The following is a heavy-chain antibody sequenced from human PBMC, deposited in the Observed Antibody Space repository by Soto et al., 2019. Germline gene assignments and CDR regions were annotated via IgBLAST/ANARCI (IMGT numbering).Heavy chain of an antibody. D-gene: IGHD3-10*01. Sequence: SETLSLTCAVSGYSISSGYYWGWIRQPPGKGLEWIGSIYHSGSTYYNPSLKSRVTISVDTSKNQFPLKLSSVTAADTAVYYCARDTWFGELALGYYYGMDVWGQGTTVTVSS. CDR2: IYHSGST. J-gene: IGHJ6*02. V-gene: IGHV4-38-2*02. CDR3: ARDTWFGELALGYYYGMDV. CDR1: GYSISSGYY.